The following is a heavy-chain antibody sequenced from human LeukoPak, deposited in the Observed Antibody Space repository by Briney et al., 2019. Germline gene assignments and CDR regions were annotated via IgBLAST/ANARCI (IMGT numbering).Heavy chain of an antibody. CDR3: ARGQDYSNYFSYYYYMDV. CDR1: GYTFTSYD. J-gene: IGHJ6*03. D-gene: IGHD4-11*01. Sequence: ASVKVSCKASGYTFTSYDINWVRQATGQGLEWMGRMNPNSGNTGYAQKFQGRVTMTRNTSISTAYMELSSLRSEDTAVYYCARGQDYSNYFSYYYYMDVWGKWTTVTVSS. V-gene: IGHV1-8*01. CDR2: MNPNSGNT.